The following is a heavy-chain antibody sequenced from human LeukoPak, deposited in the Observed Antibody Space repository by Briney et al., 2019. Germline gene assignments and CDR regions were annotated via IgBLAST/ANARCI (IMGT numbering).Heavy chain of an antibody. V-gene: IGHV3-30*18. CDR2: ISADGSIG. Sequence: RSVSLSCAASGFTFTSYSMHWVGQAPGKGLEWVAFISADGSIGNYADSVKGRFTISRDNSKNTVYLKINSLRPEDTALYHCAKDDHYDTSGLGWVFDSWGQG. J-gene: IGHJ3*02. D-gene: IGHD3-22*01. CDR3: AKDDHYDTSGLGWVFDS. CDR1: GFTFTSYS.